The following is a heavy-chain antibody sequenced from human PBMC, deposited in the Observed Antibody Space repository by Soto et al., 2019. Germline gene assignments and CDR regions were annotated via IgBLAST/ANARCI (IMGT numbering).Heavy chain of an antibody. D-gene: IGHD2-15*01. J-gene: IGHJ3*02. CDR1: GYSFTSYW. CDR3: ARLDVVVVAATRHAFDI. Sequence: GESLKISCKGSGYSFTSYWIGWVRQMPGKGLEWMGIIYPGDSDTRYSLSFQGQVTISADKSISTAYLQWSSLKASDTAMYYCARLDVVVVAATRHAFDIWGQGTMVTVSS. CDR2: IYPGDSDT. V-gene: IGHV5-51*01.